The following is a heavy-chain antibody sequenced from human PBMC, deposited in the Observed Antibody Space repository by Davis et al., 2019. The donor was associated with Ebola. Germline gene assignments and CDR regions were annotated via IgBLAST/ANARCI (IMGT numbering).Heavy chain of an antibody. J-gene: IGHJ4*02. CDR2: IWYDGSNK. CDR1: GFTFSSYG. Sequence: GGSLRLSCAASGFTFSSYGMHWVRQAPGKGLEWVAVIWYDGSNKYYADSVKGRFTISRDNSKNTLYPQMNSLRAEDTAVYYCARDEYSSSSLDYWGQGTLVTVSS. D-gene: IGHD6-6*01. V-gene: IGHV3-33*01. CDR3: ARDEYSSSSLDY.